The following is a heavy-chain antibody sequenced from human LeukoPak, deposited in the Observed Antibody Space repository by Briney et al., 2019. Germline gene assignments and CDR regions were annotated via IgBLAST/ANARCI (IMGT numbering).Heavy chain of an antibody. Sequence: SETLSLTCTVSGGSISSGGYYWSWIRQHPGKGLEWIGYIYYSGSTYYNPSPKSRVTISVDTSKHQFSLKLTSVTAADTAVYYCARDAYSSSPFDFWGQGTLVTVSS. CDR3: ARDAYSSSPFDF. CDR1: GGSISSGGYY. J-gene: IGHJ4*02. CDR2: IYYSGST. D-gene: IGHD3-22*01. V-gene: IGHV4-31*03.